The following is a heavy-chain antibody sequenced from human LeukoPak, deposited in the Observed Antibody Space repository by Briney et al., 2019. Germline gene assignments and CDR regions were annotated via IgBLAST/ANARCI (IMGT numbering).Heavy chain of an antibody. D-gene: IGHD6-13*01. V-gene: IGHV3-23*01. CDR2: ISGSGDAT. J-gene: IGHJ4*02. CDR3: ATSRRDSSPTPYYFDY. Sequence: GGSLRLSCAASGFTFSSFAMTWVRQAPGKGLEWVSTISGSGDATHYADSVKGRFTISRDNSKNTLYLQMNSLRAEDTAMYYCATSRRDSSPTPYYFDYWGQGTLVTVSS. CDR1: GFTFSSFA.